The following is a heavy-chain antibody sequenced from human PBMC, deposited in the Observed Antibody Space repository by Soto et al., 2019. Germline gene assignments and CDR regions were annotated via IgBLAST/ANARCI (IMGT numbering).Heavy chain of an antibody. J-gene: IGHJ4*02. Sequence: ASVKVSCKASGYTFTSYAMHWVRQAPGQRLEWMGWINAGNGNTKYSQKFQGRVTITRDISASTAYMELSSLRSEDTAVYYCARVPVYCSGGSCYPGPMGYWGQGTLVTVS. CDR2: INAGNGNT. D-gene: IGHD2-15*01. CDR1: GYTFTSYA. CDR3: ARVPVYCSGGSCYPGPMGY. V-gene: IGHV1-3*01.